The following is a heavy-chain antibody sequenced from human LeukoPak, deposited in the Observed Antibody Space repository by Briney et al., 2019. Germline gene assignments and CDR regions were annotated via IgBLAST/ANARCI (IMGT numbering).Heavy chain of an antibody. CDR2: IYHSGST. CDR1: GGSISSGGYS. CDR3: ARALGYCSGGSCYGFDY. Sequence: TSETLSLTCAVSGGSISSGGYSWSWIRQPPGKGLEWIGYIYHSGSTYYNPSLKSRVTISVDRSKNQFSLKLSSVTAADTAVYYCARALGYCSGGSCYGFDYWGQGTLVTVSS. V-gene: IGHV4-30-2*01. J-gene: IGHJ4*02. D-gene: IGHD2-15*01.